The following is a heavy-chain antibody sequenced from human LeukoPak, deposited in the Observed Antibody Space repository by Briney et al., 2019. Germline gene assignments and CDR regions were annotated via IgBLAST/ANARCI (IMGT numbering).Heavy chain of an antibody. Sequence: GASVKVSCKASGGTFSSYAISWVGQAPGQGLEWMGRIIPILGIANYAQKFQGRVTITADKSTSTAYMELSSLRSEDTAVYYCARDPAPEIWAFHCWGQGTLVTVSS. CDR2: IIPILGIA. CDR1: GGTFSSYA. V-gene: IGHV1-69*04. J-gene: IGHJ4*02. CDR3: ARDPAPEIWAFHC. D-gene: IGHD2-15*01.